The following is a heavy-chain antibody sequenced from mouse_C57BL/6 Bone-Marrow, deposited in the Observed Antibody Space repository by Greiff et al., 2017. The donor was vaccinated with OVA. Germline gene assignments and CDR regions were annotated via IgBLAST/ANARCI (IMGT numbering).Heavy chain of an antibody. J-gene: IGHJ3*01. CDR1: GFTFSSYA. CDR3: ARRWLLPFFAY. Sequence: VQLKESGGGLVKPGGSLKLSCAASGFTFSSYAMSWVRQTPEKRLEWVATISDGGSYTYYPDNVKGRFTISRDNAKNNLYLQMSHLKYEDTAMYYCARRWLLPFFAYWGQGTLVTVSA. D-gene: IGHD2-3*01. V-gene: IGHV5-4*01. CDR2: ISDGGSYT.